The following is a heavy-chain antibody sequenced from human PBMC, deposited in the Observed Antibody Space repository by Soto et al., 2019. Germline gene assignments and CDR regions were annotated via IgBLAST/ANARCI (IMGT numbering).Heavy chain of an antibody. D-gene: IGHD2-8*01. CDR1: GGSISSYY. CDR3: ARGMEEYQINSPRYYYYMDV. CDR2: IYYSGST. V-gene: IGHV4-59*01. J-gene: IGHJ6*03. Sequence: SETLSLTCTVSGGSISSYYWSWIRQPPGKGLEWIGYIYYSGSTNYNPSLKSRVTISVDTSKNQFSLKLSSVTAADTAVYYCARGMEEYQINSPRYYYYMDVWGKGTTVTVSS.